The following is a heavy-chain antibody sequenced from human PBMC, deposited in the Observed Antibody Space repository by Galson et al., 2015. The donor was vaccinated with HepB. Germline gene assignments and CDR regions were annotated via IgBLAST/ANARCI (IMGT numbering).Heavy chain of an antibody. J-gene: IGHJ4*02. CDR2: IKQDGSEQ. V-gene: IGHV3-7*03. Sequence: SLRLSCAASGFTFSSYWMSWVRQAPGKGLEWVANIKQDGSEQYYVDSVKGRFTISRDNAKNSLYLQMNSLRAEDTAVYYCARGSDVLRYFDRLSGFDYWGQGTLVTVSS. D-gene: IGHD3-9*01. CDR3: ARGSDVLRYFDRLSGFDY. CDR1: GFTFSSYW.